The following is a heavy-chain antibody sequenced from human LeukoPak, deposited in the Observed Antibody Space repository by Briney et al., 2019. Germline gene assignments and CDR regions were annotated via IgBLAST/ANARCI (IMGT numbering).Heavy chain of an antibody. CDR1: GFAFSSYA. V-gene: IGHV3-30-3*01. D-gene: IGHD5-18*01. CDR2: ISYDGSNK. J-gene: IGHJ4*02. Sequence: GGSLRLSCAASGFAFSSYAMHWVRQAPGKGLEWVAVISYDGSNKYYADSVKGRFTISRDNSKNTLYLQMNSLRAEDTAVYYCARDLGGYSYGPPGDYWGQGTLVTVSS. CDR3: ARDLGGYSYGPPGDY.